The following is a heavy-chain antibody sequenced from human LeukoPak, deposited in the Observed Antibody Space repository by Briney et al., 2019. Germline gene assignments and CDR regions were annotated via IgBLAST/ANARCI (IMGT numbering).Heavy chain of an antibody. V-gene: IGHV3-30*18. Sequence: GRSLRLSCAASGFTFSSYGMHWVRQAPGKGLEWVAVISYDGSNKYYADSVKGRFTISRDNSKNTLYLQMNSLRAEDTAVYYCAKGLTRAVAFDYFDYWGQGTLVTVSS. CDR2: ISYDGSNK. D-gene: IGHD6-19*01. J-gene: IGHJ4*02. CDR3: AKGLTRAVAFDYFDY. CDR1: GFTFSSYG.